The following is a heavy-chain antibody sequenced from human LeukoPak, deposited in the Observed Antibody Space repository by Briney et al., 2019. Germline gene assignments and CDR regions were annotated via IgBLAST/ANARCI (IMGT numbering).Heavy chain of an antibody. J-gene: IGHJ5*02. Sequence: GRSLRLSCAASGFTFSSYAMHWVRQAPGKGLEWVAVISYDGSNKYYADSVKGRFTISRDNAKNSLSLQMNSLRAEDTAVYYCARVVSSTSSWWFDPWGQGTLVTVSS. CDR3: ARVVSSTSSWWFDP. D-gene: IGHD2-2*01. V-gene: IGHV3-30-3*01. CDR1: GFTFSSYA. CDR2: ISYDGSNK.